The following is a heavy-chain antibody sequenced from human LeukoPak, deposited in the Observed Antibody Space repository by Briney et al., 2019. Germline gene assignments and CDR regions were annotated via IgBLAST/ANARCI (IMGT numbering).Heavy chain of an antibody. V-gene: IGHV3-23*01. CDR3: ARDRGYCSGGSCYVFDY. CDR2: ISGSGGST. D-gene: IGHD2-15*01. CDR1: GFTFSSYA. Sequence: GGSLRLSCAASGFTFSSYAMSWVRQAPGKGLEWVSAISGSGGSTYYADSVKGRFTISRDNSKNTLYLQMNSLRAGDTAVYYCARDRGYCSGGSCYVFDYWGQGTLVTVSS. J-gene: IGHJ4*02.